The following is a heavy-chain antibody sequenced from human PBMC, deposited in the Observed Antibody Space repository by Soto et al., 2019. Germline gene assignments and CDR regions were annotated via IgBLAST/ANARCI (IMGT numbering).Heavy chain of an antibody. CDR1: GFTFSSYA. Sequence: GGSLRLSCAASGFTFSSYAMNWVRQAPGKGLEWVSGISGSGATTYYADSVKGRFIISRDNSKNTLYLQMNSLRAEDTAVYYCAKDLSDDYRTPQPGFAAGQNYYYYYGMDVWGQGTTVTVSS. J-gene: IGHJ6*02. V-gene: IGHV3-23*01. D-gene: IGHD4-4*01. CDR3: AKDLSDDYRTPQPGFAAGQNYYYYYGMDV. CDR2: ISGSGATT.